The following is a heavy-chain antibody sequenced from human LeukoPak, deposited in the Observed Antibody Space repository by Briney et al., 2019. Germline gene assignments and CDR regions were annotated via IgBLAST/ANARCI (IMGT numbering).Heavy chain of an antibody. Sequence: ASVKVSCKASGYTFTSYYMHWVRHAPGQGLEWMGIINPSGGSTSYAQKFQGRVTMTRDTSTSTVYMELSSLRSEDTAVDYCARGYCSSTSCYEPPRYWGQGTLVTVSS. CDR3: ARGYCSSTSCYEPPRY. V-gene: IGHV1-46*01. D-gene: IGHD2-2*01. J-gene: IGHJ4*02. CDR1: GYTFTSYY. CDR2: INPSGGST.